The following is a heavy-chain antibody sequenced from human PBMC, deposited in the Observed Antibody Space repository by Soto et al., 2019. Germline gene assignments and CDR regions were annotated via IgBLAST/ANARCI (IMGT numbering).Heavy chain of an antibody. CDR1: GFTFNTYA. Sequence: QVQLVESGGGVVQPGRSLRLSCAGSGFTFNTYAMHWVRQAPDKGLEWVAVISYDGGNKYYADSVKGRFTISRDNSKNRLYLQMNGLRVEDTAVYYCARDAASSGWYWFFDSWGQGTLVTVSS. D-gene: IGHD6-19*01. CDR3: ARDAASSGWYWFFDS. J-gene: IGHJ4*02. CDR2: ISYDGGNK. V-gene: IGHV3-30-3*01.